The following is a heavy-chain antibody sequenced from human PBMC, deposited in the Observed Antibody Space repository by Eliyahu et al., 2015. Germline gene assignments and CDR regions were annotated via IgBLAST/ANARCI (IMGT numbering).Heavy chain of an antibody. Sequence: QLQLQESGPGLVKPSETLSLTCPVSGGSMYSXNYFWGWIRQPPGKGLEWIGSINYSRGTYYSPSLKSRVTISLDTPKNQFSLRLSSVTAADTAVYYCASLNYDILTGYDYWGQGTLVTASS. CDR1: GGSMYSXNYF. CDR3: ASLNYDILTGYDY. CDR2: INYSRGT. J-gene: IGHJ4*02. V-gene: IGHV4-39*01. D-gene: IGHD3-9*01.